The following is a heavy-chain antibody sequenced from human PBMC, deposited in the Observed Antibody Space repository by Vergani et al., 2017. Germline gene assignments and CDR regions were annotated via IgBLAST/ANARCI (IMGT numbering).Heavy chain of an antibody. Sequence: QVQLQESGPGLVKPSETLSLTCAVSGYSISSGYYWGWIRQPPGKGLEWIGSIYHSGSTYYNPSLKSRVTISVDTSKNQFSLKLSSVTAADTAVYHCARRLRDPYYFHYWGQGTLVTVSS. J-gene: IGHJ4*02. CDR2: IYHSGST. CDR3: ARRLRDPYYFHY. D-gene: IGHD5-12*01. CDR1: GYSISSGYY. V-gene: IGHV4-38-2*01.